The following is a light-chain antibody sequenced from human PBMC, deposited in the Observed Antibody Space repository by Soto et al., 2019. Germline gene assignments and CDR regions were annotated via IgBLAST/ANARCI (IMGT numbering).Light chain of an antibody. CDR3: QQYNNWPET. Sequence: EILMTQFPATLSVSPGERASLSCRASQSVSSNLAWYQQKPGQAPRLLIYGASTRATGIPARFSGRGSGTDFTLTISSLQSEDLAVCYCQQYNNWPETFGQGTKVEIK. CDR2: GAS. V-gene: IGKV3-15*01. CDR1: QSVSSN. J-gene: IGKJ1*01.